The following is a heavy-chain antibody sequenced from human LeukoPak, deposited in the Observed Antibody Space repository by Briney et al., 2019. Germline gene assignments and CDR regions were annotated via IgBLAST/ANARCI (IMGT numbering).Heavy chain of an antibody. J-gene: IGHJ3*02. CDR1: GYSFTSYW. CDR2: IYPGDSDT. Sequence: GESLKISCKGSGYSFTSYWIGWVRQMPGKGLXXXXIIYPGDSDTRYSPSFQGQVTISADKSISTAYLQWSSLKASDTAMYYCARRAPAHTGSAFDIWGQGTMVTVSS. D-gene: IGHD2-2*01. CDR3: ARRAPAHTGSAFDI. V-gene: IGHV5-51*01.